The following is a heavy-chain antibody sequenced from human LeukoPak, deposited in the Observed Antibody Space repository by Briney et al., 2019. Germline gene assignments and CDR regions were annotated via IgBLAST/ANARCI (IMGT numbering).Heavy chain of an antibody. V-gene: IGHV1-2*02. J-gene: IGHJ6*03. Sequence: ASVKVSCKASGYTFTSYYMHWVRQAPGQGLEWMGWINPNSGGTNYAQKFQGRVTMTRDTSISTAYMELSRLRSDDTAVYYCARDETYYYGSGSYSHYYYYMDVWGKGTTVTISS. CDR3: ARDETYYYGSGSYSHYYYYMDV. D-gene: IGHD3-10*01. CDR1: GYTFTSYY. CDR2: INPNSGGT.